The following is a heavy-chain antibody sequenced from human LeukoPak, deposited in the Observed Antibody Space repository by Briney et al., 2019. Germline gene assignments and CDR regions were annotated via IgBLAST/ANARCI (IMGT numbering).Heavy chain of an antibody. V-gene: IGHV3-74*01. Sequence: PGGSLRLSCAASGFTFNAFWMHWVRQVPGKGPVWLSRIGPDGTTTTYADSAKGRFTISRDNARNTLYLQMHSLRAEDTALYYCARIGEDMYSTRHQALDSWGQGTLVSVSS. CDR3: ARIGEDMYSTRHQALDS. CDR1: GFTFNAFW. J-gene: IGHJ4*02. CDR2: IGPDGTTT. D-gene: IGHD6-13*01.